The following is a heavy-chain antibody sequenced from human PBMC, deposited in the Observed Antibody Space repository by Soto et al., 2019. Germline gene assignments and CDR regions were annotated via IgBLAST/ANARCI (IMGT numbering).Heavy chain of an antibody. V-gene: IGHV4-59*01. CDR3: SRERGAVASTADAFDV. CDR2: VYFTGST. Sequence: PSETLSLTCNVSGGAITGYYWNWIRQPPGKGLEWIGYVYFTGSTKYNPSLKSRVTISVDMSKNQFSLRLTSVTSADTALYYCSRERGAVASTADAFDVWGQGTMVTVPS. CDR1: GGAITGYY. J-gene: IGHJ3*01. D-gene: IGHD6-19*01.